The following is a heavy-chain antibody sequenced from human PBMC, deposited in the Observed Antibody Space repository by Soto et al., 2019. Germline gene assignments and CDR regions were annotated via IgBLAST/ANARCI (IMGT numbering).Heavy chain of an antibody. J-gene: IGHJ6*02. CDR3: ARGNYDYYYYYGMDV. Sequence: QVQLVQSGAEVKKPGASVKVSCKASGYTFTSYDINWVRQATGQGLERMGWMNPNSGNTGYAQKFKGRVTMTRNTSISTAYMELSSLRSEDTAVYYCARGNYDYYYYYGMDVWGQGTTVTVSS. V-gene: IGHV1-8*01. D-gene: IGHD4-4*01. CDR1: GYTFTSYD. CDR2: MNPNSGNT.